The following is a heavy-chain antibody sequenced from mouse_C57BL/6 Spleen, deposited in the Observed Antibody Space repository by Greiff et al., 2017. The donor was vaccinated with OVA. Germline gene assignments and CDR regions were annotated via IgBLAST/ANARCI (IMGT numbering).Heavy chain of an antibody. CDR3: ARASWECYAMDY. Sequence: QVQLQQSGPGLVAPSQSLSITCTVSGFSLTSYGVHWVRQPPGKGLEWLVVIWSDGSTTYNSALKSKLSINKDNSKSQVFLKENMLLTDDTAMYDCARASWECYAMDYWGQGTSVTVSA. D-gene: IGHD4-1*01. CDR2: IWSDGST. V-gene: IGHV2-6*03. CDR1: GFSLTSYG. J-gene: IGHJ4*01.